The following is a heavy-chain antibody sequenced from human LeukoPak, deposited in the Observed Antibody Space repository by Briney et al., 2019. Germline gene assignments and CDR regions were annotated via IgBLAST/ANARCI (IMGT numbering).Heavy chain of an antibody. CDR1: GFTFSSYA. D-gene: IGHD1-26*01. Sequence: GGSLRLSCAASGFTFSSYAMSWVRQAPGKGLEWVSGITENGDNTYYADSVKGRFTISRDNSKNTLYLQMNSLRAEDTAVYYCAKRDSSGSYEGDYWGQGTLVTVSS. V-gene: IGHV3-23*01. J-gene: IGHJ4*02. CDR2: ITENGDNT. CDR3: AKRDSSGSYEGDY.